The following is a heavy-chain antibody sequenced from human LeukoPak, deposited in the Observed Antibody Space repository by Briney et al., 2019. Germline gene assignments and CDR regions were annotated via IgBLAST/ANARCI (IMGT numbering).Heavy chain of an antibody. CDR2: ISAYNGNT. J-gene: IGHJ6*02. V-gene: IGHV1-18*01. D-gene: IGHD2-2*02. CDR1: GYTFTSYG. Sequence: GASVKVSCKASGYTFTSYGISWVRQAPGQGLEWMGWISAYNGNTNYAQKLQGRVTMTTDTSTSTAYMELRSLRSDDTAVYYCARDSVVVPAAIYGTDVWGQGTTVTVSS. CDR3: ARDSVVVPAAIYGTDV.